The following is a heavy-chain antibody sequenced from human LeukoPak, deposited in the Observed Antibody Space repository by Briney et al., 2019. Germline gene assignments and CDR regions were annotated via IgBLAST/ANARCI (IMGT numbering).Heavy chain of an antibody. D-gene: IGHD3-10*01. V-gene: IGHV3-53*01. CDR2: IYSGGGGGST. J-gene: IGHJ6*04. CDR3: ARDRITMVRGVIIKLYGMDV. Sequence: GGSLRLSCAASGLIFSSNYMSWVRQAPGKGLEWVSVIYSGGGGGSTYYAVSVKGRFTISRDNSKNTLYLQMNSLRAEDTAVYYCARDRITMVRGVIIKLYGMDVWGKGTTVTVSS. CDR1: GLIFSSNY.